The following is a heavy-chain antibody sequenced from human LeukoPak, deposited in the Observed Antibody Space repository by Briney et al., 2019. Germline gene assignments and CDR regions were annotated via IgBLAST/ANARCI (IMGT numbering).Heavy chain of an antibody. CDR2: IYYSGST. CDR1: GGSISSGGYY. V-gene: IGHV4-31*03. J-gene: IGHJ4*02. D-gene: IGHD2-2*01. CDR3: ARVSRYCSSTSCFLFDY. Sequence: PSETLSLTCTVSGGSISSGGYYWSWIRQHTGKGLEWIGYIYYSGSTYYNPSLKSRVTISVDTSKNQFSLKLSSVTAADTAVYYCARVSRYCSSTSCFLFDYWGQGTLVTVSS.